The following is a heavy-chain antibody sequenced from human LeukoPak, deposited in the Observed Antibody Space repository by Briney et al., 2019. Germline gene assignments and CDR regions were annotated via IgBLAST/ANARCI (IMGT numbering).Heavy chain of an antibody. D-gene: IGHD2-8*01. CDR3: TKDQFSKNGVYDAFDI. CDR1: GFTFSRYW. J-gene: IGHJ3*02. CDR2: IKPDGSQQ. Sequence: GGSLRLSCAASGFTFSRYWMSWVRQPPGKGLEWVANIKPDGSQQYHVDSVRGRYTMSRDNAENSLYLQMNSLRAEDTAVYYCTKDQFSKNGVYDAFDIWGQGTMVTVSS. V-gene: IGHV3-7*03.